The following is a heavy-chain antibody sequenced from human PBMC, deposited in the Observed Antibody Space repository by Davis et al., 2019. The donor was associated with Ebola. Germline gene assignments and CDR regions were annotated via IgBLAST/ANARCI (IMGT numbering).Heavy chain of an antibody. J-gene: IGHJ6*02. CDR1: GFTFSSYA. CDR3: ARVGYCSSTSCFLYYYYGMDV. V-gene: IGHV3-48*04. D-gene: IGHD2-2*01. CDR2: ISSSGSTI. Sequence: GGSLRLSCAASGFTFSSYAMHWVRQAPGKGLEWVSYISSSGSTIYYADSVKGRFTISRDNAKNSLYLQMNSLRAEDTAVYYCARVGYCSSTSCFLYYYYGMDVWGQGTTVTVSS.